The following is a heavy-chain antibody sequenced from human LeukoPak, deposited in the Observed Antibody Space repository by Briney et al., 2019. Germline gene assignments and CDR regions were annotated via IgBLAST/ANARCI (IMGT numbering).Heavy chain of an antibody. V-gene: IGHV1-8*01. CDR2: MNPNSGNT. CDR1: GYTFTSYD. Sequence: ASVKVSCKASGYTFTSYDINWVRQATGQGLEWMGWMNPNSGNTGYAQKFQGRVTMTRNTSIITANMELSRLRSEDTAVYYCARAFRYYMDVWGKGTTVTVSS. J-gene: IGHJ6*03. CDR3: ARAFRYYMDV.